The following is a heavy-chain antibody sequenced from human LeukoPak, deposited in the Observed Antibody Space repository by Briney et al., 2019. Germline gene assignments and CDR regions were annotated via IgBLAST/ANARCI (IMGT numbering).Heavy chain of an antibody. J-gene: IGHJ3*02. Sequence: SETLSLTCTVSGDSISSSSYYWAWVRQPPGKGLEWLGNIFYNGGPYFNPSLKSRVAISVDTSKNHFSLRLNSVTAADTAVYYCATYSGTYSAFDTWGLGTLVTVSS. V-gene: IGHV4-39*07. D-gene: IGHD1-26*01. CDR3: ATYSGTYSAFDT. CDR1: GDSISSSSYY. CDR2: IFYNGGP.